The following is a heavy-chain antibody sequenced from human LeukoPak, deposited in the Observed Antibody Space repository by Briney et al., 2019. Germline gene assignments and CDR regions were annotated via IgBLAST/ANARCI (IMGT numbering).Heavy chain of an antibody. J-gene: IGHJ2*01. Sequence: GGSLRLSCAASGFTFRNFGMHWVRQGPGKGLEWVAVIYYDGGKKYYADSVKGRFTISRDNSKNTLYLQLNSLRAEDTAVYYCARDRLEIKYFDPWGRGTQVTVSS. CDR3: ARDRLEIKYFDP. CDR1: GFTFRNFG. CDR2: IYYDGGKK. D-gene: IGHD1-1*01. V-gene: IGHV3-33*01.